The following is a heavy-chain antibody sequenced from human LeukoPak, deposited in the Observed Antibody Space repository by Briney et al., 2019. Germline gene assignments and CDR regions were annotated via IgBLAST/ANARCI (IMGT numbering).Heavy chain of an antibody. Sequence: GGSLRLSCAASGFIFSRNSMNWVRQAPGKGLEWVSSISSSSSYIYYADSVKGRFTISRDNAKNSLYLQMNSLRAEDTAVYYCAREGHSSSWYVGPVAGTDYFDYWGQGTLVTVSS. CDR2: ISSSSSYI. CDR1: GFIFSRNS. V-gene: IGHV3-21*01. CDR3: AREGHSSSWYVGPVAGTDYFDY. J-gene: IGHJ4*02. D-gene: IGHD6-13*01.